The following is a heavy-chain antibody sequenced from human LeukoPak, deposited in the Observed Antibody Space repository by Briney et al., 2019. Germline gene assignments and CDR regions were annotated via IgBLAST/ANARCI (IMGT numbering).Heavy chain of an antibody. J-gene: IGHJ4*02. CDR3: AKGTSSWHEFDY. V-gene: IGHV3-43D*03. CDR2: ITWDGDNT. Sequence: PGGSLRLSCAASGFTFDDYAMHWVRHAPGKSLEWVSLITWDGDNTYYANSVKGRFTISRGNSKNSLYLQMNSLRAEDTALYYCAKGTSSWHEFDYWGQGTLVTVSS. D-gene: IGHD6-13*01. CDR1: GFTFDDYA.